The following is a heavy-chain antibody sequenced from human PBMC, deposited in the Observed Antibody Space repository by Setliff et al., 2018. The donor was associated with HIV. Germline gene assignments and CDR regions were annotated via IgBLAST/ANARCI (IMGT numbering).Heavy chain of an antibody. CDR1: GGSVSTSSYS. CDR2: IYYSGST. CDR3: ASRVYYYDSSGYLREEGFDP. V-gene: IGHV4-39*01. J-gene: IGHJ5*02. Sequence: SETLSLTCTVSGGSVSTSSYSWSWIRQPPGKGLEWIGSIYYSGSTYYNPSLKSRVTISVDTSKNQFSLKLSSVTAADAAVYYCASRVYYYDSSGYLREEGFDPWGQGTLVTVSS. D-gene: IGHD3-22*01.